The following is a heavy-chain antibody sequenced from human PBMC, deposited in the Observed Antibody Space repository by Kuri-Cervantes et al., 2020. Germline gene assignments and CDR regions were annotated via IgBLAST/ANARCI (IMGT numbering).Heavy chain of an antibody. CDR1: GGTFSSYA. D-gene: IGHD2-15*01. Sequence: SVKVSCKASGGTFSSYAISWVRQAPGQGLEWMGGIIPIFGTANYAQKFQGRVTITADESTSTAYMELSSLRSEDTAVYYCARGPPWWQHDLYADYWGQGTLVTVSS. CDR3: ARGPPWWQHDLYADY. CDR2: IIPIFGTA. J-gene: IGHJ4*02. V-gene: IGHV1-69*13.